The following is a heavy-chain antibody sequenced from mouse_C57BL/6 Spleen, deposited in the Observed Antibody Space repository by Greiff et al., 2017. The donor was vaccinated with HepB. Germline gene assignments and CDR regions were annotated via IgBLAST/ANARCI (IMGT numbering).Heavy chain of an antibody. D-gene: IGHD1-1*01. V-gene: IGHV1-55*01. CDR2: IYPGSGST. J-gene: IGHJ4*01. Sequence: QVQLQQSGAELVKPGASVKMSCKASGYTFTSYWITWVKQRPGQGLEWIGDIYPGSGSTNYNEKFKSKATLTVDTSSSTAYMQLSSLTSEDSAVYYCARLTTVVARGDAMDYWGQGTSVTVSS. CDR1: GYTFTSYW. CDR3: ARLTTVVARGDAMDY.